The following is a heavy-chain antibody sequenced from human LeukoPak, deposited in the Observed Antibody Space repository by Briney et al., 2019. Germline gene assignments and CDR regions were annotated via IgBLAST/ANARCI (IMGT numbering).Heavy chain of an antibody. CDR2: IYFAGTT. D-gene: IGHD3-9*01. CDR1: GGSISSSSYY. J-gene: IGHJ4*02. Sequence: SETLSLTCTVSGGSISSSSYYWGWIRQSPGKGLEWIGSIYFAGTTYYNPSFESRVTISIDTPKNQFSLRLSSVTAADTAVYYCASPQQTYYDILKGYYAFDYWGQGTLVTVSS. V-gene: IGHV4-39*01. CDR3: ASPQQTYYDILKGYYAFDY.